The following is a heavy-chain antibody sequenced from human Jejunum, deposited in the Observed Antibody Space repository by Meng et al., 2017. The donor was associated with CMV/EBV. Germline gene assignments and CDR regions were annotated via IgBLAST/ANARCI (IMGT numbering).Heavy chain of an antibody. CDR2: ISYDGSNK. CDR1: GFTFRSYA. CDR3: ARCRGGDCYSPFFDY. D-gene: IGHD2-21*01. Sequence: SGFTFRSYAMHWVRQAPGKGLEWVAVISYDGSNKYYADSVKGRFTISRDNSKNTLYLQMNSLRAEDTAVYYCARCRGGDCYSPFFDYWGQGTLVTVSS. V-gene: IGHV3-30*04. J-gene: IGHJ4*02.